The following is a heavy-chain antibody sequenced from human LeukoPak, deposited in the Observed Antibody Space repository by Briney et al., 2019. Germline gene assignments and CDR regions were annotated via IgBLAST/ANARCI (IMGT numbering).Heavy chain of an antibody. D-gene: IGHD2-8*01. Sequence: PGGSLRLSCAAPGFTFSNYYMSSVRQAPGKGLEWVAHINKAGREKYYVDSVKGRFTISRDNAKNSVYLQMNNLRVEDTAVYYCARDNVTYWGRGTLVTVSS. CDR3: ARDNVTY. CDR1: GFTFSNYY. V-gene: IGHV3-7*01. J-gene: IGHJ4*02. CDR2: INKAGREK.